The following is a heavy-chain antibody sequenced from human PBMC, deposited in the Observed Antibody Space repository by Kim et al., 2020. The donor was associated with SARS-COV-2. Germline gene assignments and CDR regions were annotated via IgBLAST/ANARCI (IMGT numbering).Heavy chain of an antibody. J-gene: IGHJ4*02. V-gene: IGHV4-59*08. D-gene: IGHD2-15*01. CDR2: IYYSGST. Sequence: SETLSLTCTVSGGSISSYYWSWIRQPPGKGLEWIGYIYYSGSTNYNPSLKSRVTISVDTSKNQFSLKLSSVTAADTAVYYCARHGGLYYFDYWGQGTLVTVSS. CDR3: ARHGGLYYFDY. CDR1: GGSISSYY.